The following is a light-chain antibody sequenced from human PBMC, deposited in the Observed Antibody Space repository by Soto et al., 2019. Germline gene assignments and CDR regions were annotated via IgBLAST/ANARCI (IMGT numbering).Light chain of an antibody. CDR2: DVS. Sequence: QCALTRPASVSGSPGVWITISCTGTSSDVGGYNYVSWYQQHPGKAPKFMIYDVSNRPSGVSNRFSGSKSGNTASLTISGLQAEDEADYYCSSYTTSNTRQIVFGTGTKVTVL. V-gene: IGLV2-14*01. CDR1: SSDVGGYNY. J-gene: IGLJ1*01. CDR3: SSYTTSNTRQIV.